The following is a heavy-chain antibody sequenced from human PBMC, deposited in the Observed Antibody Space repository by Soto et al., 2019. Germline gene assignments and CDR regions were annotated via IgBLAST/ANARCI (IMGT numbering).Heavy chain of an antibody. CDR2: ISCCGGST. Sequence: EVHLLESGGGVVQPGGSLRLSCVASGFNFKKFAMSWVRQAPGEGLEWVSGISCCGGSTSYADSVKGRFSIARDASTNTLSLQMNNLRVEDTAQYYCAKADGEQWLLPHLDKWGQGTLVTVS. J-gene: IGHJ4*02. V-gene: IGHV3-23*01. CDR3: AKADGEQWLLPHLDK. D-gene: IGHD6-19*01. CDR1: GFNFKKFA.